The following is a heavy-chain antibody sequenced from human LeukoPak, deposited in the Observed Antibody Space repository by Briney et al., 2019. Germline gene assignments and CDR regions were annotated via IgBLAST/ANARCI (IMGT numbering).Heavy chain of an antibody. D-gene: IGHD6-13*01. J-gene: IGHJ4*02. CDR3: ARGPIAAAGTRGGDFDY. CDR2: INHSGST. Sequence: SETLSLTCAVYGGSFSGYYWSWIRQPPGKGLEWIGEINHSGSTNYNPSLKSRVTISVDTSKNQFSLKLSSVTAADTAVYYCARGPIAAAGTRGGDFDYWGQGTLVTVSS. CDR1: GGSFSGYY. V-gene: IGHV4-34*01.